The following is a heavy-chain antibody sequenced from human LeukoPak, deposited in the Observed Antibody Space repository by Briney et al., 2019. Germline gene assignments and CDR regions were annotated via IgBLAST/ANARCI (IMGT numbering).Heavy chain of an antibody. J-gene: IGHJ3*02. CDR2: ISYDGSNK. D-gene: IGHD3-10*01. CDR1: GFTFSSYG. Sequence: GGSLRLSCAASGFTFSSYGMHWVRQASGKGLEWVAVISYDGSNKYYADSVKGRFTISRDNSKNTLYLQMNSLRAEDTAVYYCARGRFGELSVATFDIWGQGTMVTVSS. CDR3: ARGRFGELSVATFDI. V-gene: IGHV3-30*03.